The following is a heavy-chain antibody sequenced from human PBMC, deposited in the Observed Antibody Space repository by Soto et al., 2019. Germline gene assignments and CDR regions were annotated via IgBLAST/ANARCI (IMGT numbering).Heavy chain of an antibody. Sequence: GGSLRLSSAASGFTFSSYGMHWVRQAPGKGLEWVAVIWYDGSNKYYADSVKGRFTISRDNSKNTLYLQMNSLRAEDTAVYYCARGYCSSTSCSTKGNWFVPWGQGTLVTVSS. CDR1: GFTFSSYG. D-gene: IGHD2-2*01. CDR3: ARGYCSSTSCSTKGNWFVP. CDR2: IWYDGSNK. J-gene: IGHJ5*02. V-gene: IGHV3-33*01.